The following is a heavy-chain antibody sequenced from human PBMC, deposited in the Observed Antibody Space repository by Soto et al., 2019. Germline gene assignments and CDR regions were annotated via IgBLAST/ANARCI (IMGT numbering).Heavy chain of an antibody. V-gene: IGHV1-3*04. CDR1: GITSTTYA. J-gene: IGHJ5*02. CDR2: INTGYGNT. Sequence: QVQLVQSGAEVKKPGASVKVSCKASGITSTTYAIHWVRQAPGQGLEWMGWINTGYGNTRYSQRFLGRVSLTTDTSASTASMDLSSLTSEDTAVYYCARAISGYVTWGQGTLITVSS. D-gene: IGHD5-12*01. CDR3: ARAISGYVT.